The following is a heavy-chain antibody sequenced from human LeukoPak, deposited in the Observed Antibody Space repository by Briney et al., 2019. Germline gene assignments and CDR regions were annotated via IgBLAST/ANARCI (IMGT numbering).Heavy chain of an antibody. V-gene: IGHV4-39*01. D-gene: IGHD3/OR15-3a*01. CDR1: GGSIRGSSYS. Sequence: PSETLSLTCTVFGGSIRGSSYSWGWIRQPPGKGLEWIGNIHYSGTTYYNPSLRSRVTISVDTSNNQFSLKLTSVTAADTAVYYCARLDPDACQDYWGQGTLVTVSS. CDR2: IHYSGTT. J-gene: IGHJ4*02. CDR3: ARLDPDACQDY.